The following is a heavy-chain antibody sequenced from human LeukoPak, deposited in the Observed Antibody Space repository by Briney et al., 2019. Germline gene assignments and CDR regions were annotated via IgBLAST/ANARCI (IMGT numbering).Heavy chain of an antibody. CDR3: ARYGDLYYFDY. Sequence: SETLSLTXTVSGGSISSYYWSWIRQPPGKGLEWIGYIYYSGSTNYNPSLKSRVTISVDTSKNQFSLKLSSVTAADTAVYYCARYGDLYYFDYWGQGTLVTVSS. CDR1: GGSISSYY. V-gene: IGHV4-59*01. J-gene: IGHJ4*02. D-gene: IGHD4-17*01. CDR2: IYYSGST.